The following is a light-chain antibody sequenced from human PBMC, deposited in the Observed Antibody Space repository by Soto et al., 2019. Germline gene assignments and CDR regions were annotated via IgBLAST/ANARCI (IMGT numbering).Light chain of an antibody. Sequence: QSVLTQSPSVSAPPGQKVSISCSGSSSNIGNNFVSWYQQRPGTAPKLLIYDNNKRPSGIPDRFSGSKSGTSGTLDITGLQTGDEADYYCATWDGSLPGEVFGGGTKVTVL. CDR3: ATWDGSLPGEV. V-gene: IGLV1-51*01. J-gene: IGLJ2*01. CDR2: DNN. CDR1: SSNIGNNF.